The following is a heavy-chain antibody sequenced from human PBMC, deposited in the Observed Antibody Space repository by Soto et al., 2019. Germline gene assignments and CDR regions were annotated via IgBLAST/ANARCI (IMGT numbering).Heavy chain of an antibody. Sequence: GGSLRLSCAASGFTFSSYGMHWVRQAPGKGLEWVAVVSYVGANADYLDSVRGRFTISRDNSKNTLYLQMNSLRAEDTAVYYCAKRQQQLVLGRSYGMDVWGQGTTVTVSS. J-gene: IGHJ6*02. CDR2: VSYVGANA. CDR3: AKRQQQLVLGRSYGMDV. CDR1: GFTFSSYG. D-gene: IGHD6-13*01. V-gene: IGHV3-30*18.